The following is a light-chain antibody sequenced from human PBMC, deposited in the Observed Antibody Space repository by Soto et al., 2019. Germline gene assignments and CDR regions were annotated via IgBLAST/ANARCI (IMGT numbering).Light chain of an antibody. CDR3: QQTRSYPST. Sequence: IQLTQSPSSLSASIGDRVTITCRASQDINSYLAWYQQKPGKAPNLLIYEASILQRGVPSRFSGSNSGTDFTLTISSLQAEDFATYYCQQTRSYPSTFGGATKVDIK. CDR2: EAS. CDR1: QDINSY. J-gene: IGKJ4*01. V-gene: IGKV1-9*01.